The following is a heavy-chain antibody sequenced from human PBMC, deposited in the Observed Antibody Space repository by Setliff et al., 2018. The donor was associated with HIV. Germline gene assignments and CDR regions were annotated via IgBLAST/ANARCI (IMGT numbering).Heavy chain of an antibody. D-gene: IGHD2-21*01. J-gene: IGHJ4*02. V-gene: IGHV1-46*01. CDR2: INPNGGST. CDR1: GYTFTSHY. Sequence: ASVKVSCKASGYTFTSHYIHWVRQAPGQGLEWMGIINPNGGSTTYAQKFQGRLTMTRDSSISTAYMELRGLRSEDTAIYYCARPSHVYGDNGPLGYWGQGTLVTVSS. CDR3: ARPSHVYGDNGPLGY.